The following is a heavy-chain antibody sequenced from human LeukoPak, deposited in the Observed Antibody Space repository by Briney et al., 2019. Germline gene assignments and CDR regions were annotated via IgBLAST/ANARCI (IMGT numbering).Heavy chain of an antibody. D-gene: IGHD1-26*01. CDR2: INHSGST. J-gene: IGHJ4*02. V-gene: IGHV4-38-2*02. Sequence: SETLSLTCTVSGYSISSGYYWSWICQPPGKGLEWIGEINHSGSTNYNPSLKSRVTISVDTSKNQFSLKLSSVTAADTAVYYCARRFSGSYDLGYWGQGALVTVSS. CDR1: GYSISSGYY. CDR3: ARRFSGSYDLGY.